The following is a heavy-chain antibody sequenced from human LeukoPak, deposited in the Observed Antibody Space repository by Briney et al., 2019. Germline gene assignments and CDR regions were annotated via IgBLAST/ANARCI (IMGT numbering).Heavy chain of an antibody. Sequence: PSETLSLTCTVSGGSISSSSYYWDWIRQPPGKGLEWIGSMYYSGSTYYNPSLKSRVTISVDTSKNQFSLKVSSVTAADTAVYYCARQMNLYLDYWGQGTRVTVSS. J-gene: IGHJ4*02. V-gene: IGHV4-39*01. CDR2: MYYSGST. CDR1: GGSISSSSYY. D-gene: IGHD1-14*01. CDR3: ARQMNLYLDY.